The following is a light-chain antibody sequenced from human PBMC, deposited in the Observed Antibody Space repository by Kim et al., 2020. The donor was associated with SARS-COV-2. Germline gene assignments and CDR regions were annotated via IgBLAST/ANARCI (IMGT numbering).Light chain of an antibody. CDR1: QSVSSSY. J-gene: IGKJ2*02. CDR3: RRYTDSPGLGT. V-gene: IGKV3-20*01. CDR2: GAS. Sequence: EIVLTQSPGTLSLSPGERATLSCRASQSVSSSYLAWYQQKPGQAPRLLIYGASSRATGIPDRFSGSGSGTEFTLTISSLEPEDFAVYYCRRYTDSPGLGTFGQGTKLEI.